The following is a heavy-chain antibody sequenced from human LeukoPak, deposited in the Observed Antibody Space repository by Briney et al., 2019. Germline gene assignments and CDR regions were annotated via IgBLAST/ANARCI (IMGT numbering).Heavy chain of an antibody. J-gene: IGHJ4*02. CDR1: GFSFISYA. CDR2: ISGKGDNT. D-gene: IGHD6-19*01. V-gene: IGHV3-23*01. CDR3: ASTRSTSDWYTRGFEY. Sequence: GGSLRLSCAGSGFSFISYAMSWVRQAPGKGLEWVSTISGKGDNTYYADSVKGHFTISRDNSKSTLYLQMNSLRAEDTAVYYCASTRSTSDWYTRGFEYWGQGTLVTVSS.